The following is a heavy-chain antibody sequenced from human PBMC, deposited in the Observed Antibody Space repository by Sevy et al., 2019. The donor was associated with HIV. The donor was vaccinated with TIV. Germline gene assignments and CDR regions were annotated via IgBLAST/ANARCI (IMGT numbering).Heavy chain of an antibody. D-gene: IGHD2-2*01. CDR3: ARDGGFLGYCSSTSCSTFDY. V-gene: IGHV1-18*01. CDR1: GYTFSTYG. CDR2: ISAYNGNT. Sequence: ASVKVSCKASGYTFSTYGISWVRQAPGQGLEWMGWISAYNGNTNYAQKLQGRVTMTTDTSTSTAYMVLRSLRSDDTAVYYCARDGGFLGYCSSTSCSTFDYWGQGTLVTVSS. J-gene: IGHJ4*02.